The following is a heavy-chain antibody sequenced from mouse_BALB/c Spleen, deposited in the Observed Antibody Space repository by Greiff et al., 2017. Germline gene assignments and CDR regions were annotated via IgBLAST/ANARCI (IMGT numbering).Heavy chain of an antibody. V-gene: IGHV5-15*02. CDR3: ARDLGNPYAMDY. Sequence: EVKLMESGGGLVQPGGSRKLSCAASGFTFSDYGMAWVRQAPGKGPEWVAFISNLAYSIYYADTVTGRFTISRENAKNTLYLEMSSLRSEDTAMYYCARDLGNPYAMDYWGQGTSVTGSS. D-gene: IGHD2-1*01. J-gene: IGHJ4*01. CDR2: ISNLAYSI. CDR1: GFTFSDYG.